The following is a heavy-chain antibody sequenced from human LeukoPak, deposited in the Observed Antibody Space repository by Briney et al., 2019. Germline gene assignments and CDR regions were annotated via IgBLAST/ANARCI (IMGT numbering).Heavy chain of an antibody. CDR1: GGTFSSYV. Sequence: ASVKVFCKASGGTFSSYVIRWVRQAPGQGLAWMGRIIPILGIANYAQKFQGRVTITADKSTSTAYMELSSLRSEDTAVYYCARYIAAAGTSPEGPLSDYWGQGTLVTVSS. CDR2: IIPILGIA. V-gene: IGHV1-69*04. D-gene: IGHD6-13*01. J-gene: IGHJ4*02. CDR3: ARYIAAAGTSPEGPLSDY.